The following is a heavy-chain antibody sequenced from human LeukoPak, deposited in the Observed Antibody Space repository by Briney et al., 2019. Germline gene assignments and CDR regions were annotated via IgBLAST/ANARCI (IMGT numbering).Heavy chain of an antibody. D-gene: IGHD6-19*01. CDR2: ISSSSSYI. CDR3: ARPVAGISYGNAFNI. V-gene: IGHV3-21*01. Sequence: GGSLRLSCVASGFTFSTSWMSWIRQAPGKGLEWVSSISSSSSYIYYADSVKGRFTISRDNAKNSLYLQMNSLRAEDTAVYYCARPVAGISYGNAFNIWGQGTKVTVSS. J-gene: IGHJ3*02. CDR1: GFTFSTSW.